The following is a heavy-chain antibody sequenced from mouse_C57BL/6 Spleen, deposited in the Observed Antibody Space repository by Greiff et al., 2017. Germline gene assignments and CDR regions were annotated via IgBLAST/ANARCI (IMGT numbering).Heavy chain of an antibody. CDR2: IYPGNGDT. J-gene: IGHJ4*01. CDR1: GYTFPSYW. V-gene: IGHV1-5*01. Sequence: EVQLQQSGAVLARPGASVKMSCKTSGYTFPSYWMHWVKQRPGPGLEWIGSIYPGNGDTSYNPKFKGKAKLTAVTSASTAYMQLRSLTNEDSAVYYCSRPNYGSYVDAKDCWGQGLTVTSSS. D-gene: IGHD1-1*01. CDR3: SRPNYGSYVDAKDC.